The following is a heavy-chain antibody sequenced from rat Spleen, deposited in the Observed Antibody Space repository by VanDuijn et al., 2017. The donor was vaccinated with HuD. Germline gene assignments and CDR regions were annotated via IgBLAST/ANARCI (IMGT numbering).Heavy chain of an antibody. D-gene: IGHD5-1*01. J-gene: IGHJ2*01. Sequence: QVQLKESGPGLVQSSQTLSLTCTVSGFSLISNTVHWVRQPPGKGLEWMGGIWGDGSTDYNSLLKSRLSISRDISKSQVFLKMNSLQTEDTATYYCARDGTGSPLDYWGQGVMVTVSS. V-gene: IGHV2-1*01. CDR3: ARDGTGSPLDY. CDR2: IWGDGST. CDR1: GFSLISNT.